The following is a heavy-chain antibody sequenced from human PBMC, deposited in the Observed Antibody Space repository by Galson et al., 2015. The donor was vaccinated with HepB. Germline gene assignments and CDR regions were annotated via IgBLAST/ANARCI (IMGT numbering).Heavy chain of an antibody. CDR1: GFTFSSYA. V-gene: IGHV3-23*01. CDR2: ISGSGGST. CDR3: AKGSSGWYVHNWFDP. D-gene: IGHD6-19*01. J-gene: IGHJ5*02. Sequence: SLRLSCAASGFTFSSYAMSWVRQAPGKGLEWVSAISGSGGSTYYADSVKGRFTISRDNSKNTLYLQMNSLRAEDTAVYYCAKGSSGWYVHNWFDPWGQGTLVTVSS.